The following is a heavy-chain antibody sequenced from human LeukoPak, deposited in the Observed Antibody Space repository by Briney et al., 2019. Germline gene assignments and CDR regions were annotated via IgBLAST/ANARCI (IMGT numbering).Heavy chain of an antibody. CDR3: AIGVGYCSSTSCYPDAFDI. D-gene: IGHD2-2*01. Sequence: LPGGSLRLSCAASGFTFSSYAMSWVRQAPGKGLEWVSAISGSGGSTYYADSVKGRFTISRDNAKNSLYLQMNSLRAEDTAVYYCAIGVGYCSSTSCYPDAFDIWGQGTMVTVSS. V-gene: IGHV3-23*01. J-gene: IGHJ3*02. CDR1: GFTFSSYA. CDR2: ISGSGGST.